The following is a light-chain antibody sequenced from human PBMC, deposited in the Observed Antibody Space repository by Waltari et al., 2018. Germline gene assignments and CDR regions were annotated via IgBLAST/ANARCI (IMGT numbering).Light chain of an antibody. J-gene: IGLJ3*02. Sequence: SALTQPASVSGTPGQSITIAFTATRSDLGTYNYASWYQQHPAKPPKLMISDVNKRPSGVSYRFSGAKSGNTASLTISGLQAEDESDYYCSSYSRITTSVVFGGGTKLTVL. CDR3: SSYSRITTSVV. V-gene: IGLV2-14*01. CDR1: RSDLGTYNY. CDR2: DVN.